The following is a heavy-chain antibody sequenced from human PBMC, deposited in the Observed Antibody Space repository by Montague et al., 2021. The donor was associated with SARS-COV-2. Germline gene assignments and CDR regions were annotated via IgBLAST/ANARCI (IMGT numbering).Heavy chain of an antibody. CDR3: ARGRAVAVYDY. CDR2: ISSNGGST. V-gene: IGHV3-64*01. CDR1: GFTVSSYA. J-gene: IGHJ4*02. D-gene: IGHD6-19*01. Sequence: SLRLSCAASGFTVSSYAMHWVRQAPGKGLEYVSAISSNGGSTYYANSVKGRFTISRDNSKNTLYLQMGSLRAEDMAVYYCARGRAVAVYDYWGQGTLVTVSS.